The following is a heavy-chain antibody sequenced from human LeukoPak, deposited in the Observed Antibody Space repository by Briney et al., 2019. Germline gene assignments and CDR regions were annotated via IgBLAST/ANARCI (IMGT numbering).Heavy chain of an antibody. Sequence: PGGSLRLSCAASGFTFSSYRMHWVRQAPGKGLVWVSRINTDGSSTSYADSVKGRFTISRDNSKNTLYLQMNSLRAEDTAVYYCAKDQDLITIFGVALENWGQGTLVTVSS. CDR1: GFTFSSYR. J-gene: IGHJ4*02. CDR3: AKDQDLITIFGVALEN. CDR2: INTDGSST. D-gene: IGHD3-3*01. V-gene: IGHV3-74*01.